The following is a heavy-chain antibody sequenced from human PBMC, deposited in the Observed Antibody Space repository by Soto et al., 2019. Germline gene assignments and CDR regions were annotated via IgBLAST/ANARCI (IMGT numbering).Heavy chain of an antibody. D-gene: IGHD6-19*01. V-gene: IGHV3-23*01. CDR3: ARCTVDTIVTSGWCHYLDP. CDR2: VSGSGGTT. Sequence: EVQLLDSGGGLVQPGGSLRLSCVASGFTFSSSAMSWVRQAPGKGLEWVSSVSGSGGTTYYADSVRGRFTISRDNPKKTLYLQMNSLRAADPAIYFCARCTVDTIVTSGWCHYLDPWGQGTLVTVSS. CDR1: GFTFSSSA. J-gene: IGHJ5*02.